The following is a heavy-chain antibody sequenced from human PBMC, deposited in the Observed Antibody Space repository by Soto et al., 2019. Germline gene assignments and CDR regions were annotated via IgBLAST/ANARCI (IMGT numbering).Heavy chain of an antibody. D-gene: IGHD3-22*01. J-gene: IGHJ5*02. Sequence: QVQLVQSGAEVKKPGSSVKVSCKASGGTFSSYAITWVRQAPGQGLEWMGGIIPIFGTANYAKKFQGRVTIPADEATSTAYMEPSRLRSEDTAVYYCARDRGHSSGYYPYWFDPWGQGTLVTVSS. CDR1: GGTFSSYA. CDR3: ARDRGHSSGYYPYWFDP. CDR2: IIPIFGTA. V-gene: IGHV1-69*12.